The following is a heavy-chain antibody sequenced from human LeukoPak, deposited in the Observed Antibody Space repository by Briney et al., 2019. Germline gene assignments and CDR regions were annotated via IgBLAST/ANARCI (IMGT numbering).Heavy chain of an antibody. CDR3: AKSSIMITFGGVIVTPGY. D-gene: IGHD3-16*02. V-gene: IGHV3-23*01. CDR1: GFTFSSYA. J-gene: IGHJ4*02. CDR2: ISGSGGST. Sequence: GGSLRLSCAASGFTFSSYAMSWVRQAPGKGLEWVSAISGSGGSTYYADSVKGRFIISRDNSKNTLYLLMNSLRAEDTAVYYCAKSSIMITFGGVIVTPGYWGQGTLVTVSS.